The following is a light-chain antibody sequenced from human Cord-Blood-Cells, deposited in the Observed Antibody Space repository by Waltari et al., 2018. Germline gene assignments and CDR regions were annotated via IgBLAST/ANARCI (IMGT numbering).Light chain of an antibody. J-gene: IGLJ2*01. Sequence: QSALTQPASVSGSPGQSITLSSTGTISDVGGYNDVPWYQQHPGKAPKLMIYEVSNRPSGVSNRFSGSKSGNTASLTISGLQAEDEADYYCSSYTSSSTVVFGGGTKLTVL. CDR2: EVS. V-gene: IGLV2-14*01. CDR3: SSYTSSSTVV. CDR1: ISDVGGYND.